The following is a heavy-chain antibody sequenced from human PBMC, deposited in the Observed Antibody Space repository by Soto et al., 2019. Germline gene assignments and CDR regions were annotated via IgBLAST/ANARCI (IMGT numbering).Heavy chain of an antibody. CDR2: IYWDDDE. D-gene: IGHD6-19*01. V-gene: IGHV2-5*02. J-gene: IGHJ4*02. Sequence: QITLKESGPTLVKPTETLTLTCTFSGFSLSTRGVGVGWIRQPPGKALEWLTLIYWDDDERYSPSLKSRLTVTKHTSKNQVVLTVPNMDPVDTATYFCAHDSSGLYGLDYWGQGILVTVSS. CDR3: AHDSSGLYGLDY. CDR1: GFSLSTRGVG.